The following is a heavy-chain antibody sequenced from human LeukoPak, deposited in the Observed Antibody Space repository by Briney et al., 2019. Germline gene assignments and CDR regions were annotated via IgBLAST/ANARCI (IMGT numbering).Heavy chain of an antibody. J-gene: IGHJ6*02. CDR3: AADPGRSGYYTDYYYYGMDV. CDR2: IIPILGIA. V-gene: IGHV1-69*04. D-gene: IGHD3-3*01. CDR1: GGTFSSYA. Sequence: GASVKVSCKASGGTFSSYAISWVRQAPGQGLEWMGRIIPILGIANYAQKFQGRVTITADKSTSTAYMELSSLRSEDTAVYYCAADPGRSGYYTDYYYYGMDVWGQGTTVTVSS.